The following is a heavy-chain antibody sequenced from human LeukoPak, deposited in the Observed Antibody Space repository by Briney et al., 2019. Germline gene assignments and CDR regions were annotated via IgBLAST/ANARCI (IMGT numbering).Heavy chain of an antibody. D-gene: IGHD4-17*01. V-gene: IGHV3-23*01. CDR2: VLGSGVPT. J-gene: IGHJ3*02. CDR3: AKDPNGDYIGTFDI. Sequence: GGSLRLSCAASGFIFSNYGMSWVRQAPGKGLEWVATVLGSGVPTYYAESVQGRFTISRDNSKNTLYLQMSSLRAEDTAIYYCAKDPNGDYIGTFDIWGQGTMVIVS. CDR1: GFIFSNYG.